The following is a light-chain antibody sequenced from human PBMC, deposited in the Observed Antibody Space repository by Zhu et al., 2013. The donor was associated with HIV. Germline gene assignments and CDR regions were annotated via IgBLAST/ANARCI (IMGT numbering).Light chain of an antibody. CDR3: QSYDNSLSGSVV. Sequence: QSVLTQPPSVSAAPGQRVTISYSGSSSNIGNNYVSWYQQLPGAAPKLLIHDYTNRPSGVPDRFSGSKSGTSASLAITGLQAEDEADYYCQSYDNSLSGSVVFGGGTKLTVL. CDR2: DYT. J-gene: IGLJ2*01. V-gene: IGLV1-40*01. CDR1: SSNIGNNY.